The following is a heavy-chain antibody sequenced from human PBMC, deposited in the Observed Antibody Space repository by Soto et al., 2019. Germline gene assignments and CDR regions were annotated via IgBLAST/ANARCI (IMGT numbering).Heavy chain of an antibody. D-gene: IGHD5-12*01. CDR1: GFTFSSYA. Sequence: QVQLVESGGGVVQPGRSLRLSCAASGFTFSSYAMLWVRQAPGKGLGWVEGISYDGSNKYNADSVKGRLTISRDNSKNTLYLQMNSLRAEDTAVYYCARAGDGYNYYFDYWGQGTLVTVSS. J-gene: IGHJ4*02. V-gene: IGHV3-30-3*01. CDR2: ISYDGSNK. CDR3: ARAGDGYNYYFDY.